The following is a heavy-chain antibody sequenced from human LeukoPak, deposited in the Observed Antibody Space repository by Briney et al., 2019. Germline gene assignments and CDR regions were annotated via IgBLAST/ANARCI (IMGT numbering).Heavy chain of an antibody. D-gene: IGHD2-2*01. CDR3: ARESSVKDFDY. J-gene: IGHJ4*02. CDR1: GFTFSSYS. CDR2: ISSSSSTI. Sequence: PGGSLRLSCAASGFTFSSYSMNWVRQAPGKGLEWVSYISSSSSTIYYADSVKGRFTISRDNAKNSLYLQMNSLRAEDTAVYYCARESSVKDFDYWGQGTLVTVSS. V-gene: IGHV3-48*01.